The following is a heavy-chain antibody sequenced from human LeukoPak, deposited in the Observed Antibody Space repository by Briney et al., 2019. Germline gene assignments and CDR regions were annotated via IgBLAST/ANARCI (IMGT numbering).Heavy chain of an antibody. CDR3: ARDLVRTLGAFDI. Sequence: GGSLRLSCAASGFTFSSYSMNWVRQAPGKGLEWVSSISSSSSYIYYADSLKGRFTISRDNAKNSLYLQMNSLRAEDTAVYYCARDLVRTLGAFDIWGQGTMVTVSS. CDR1: GFTFSSYS. D-gene: IGHD6-13*01. V-gene: IGHV3-21*01. J-gene: IGHJ3*02. CDR2: ISSSSSYI.